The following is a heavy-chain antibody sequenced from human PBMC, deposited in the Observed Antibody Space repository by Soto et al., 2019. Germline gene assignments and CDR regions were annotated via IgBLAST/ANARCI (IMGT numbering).Heavy chain of an antibody. J-gene: IGHJ3*02. D-gene: IGHD3-22*01. Sequence: XGSLILSCAASGFTFSNAWMSWVRQAPGKGLEWVGRIKSKTDGGTTDYAAPVKGRFTISRDDSKNTLYLQMNSLKTEDTAVYYCTTDYYDSSEDAFDIWGQGTMVTVSS. V-gene: IGHV3-15*01. CDR1: GFTFSNAW. CDR3: TTDYYDSSEDAFDI. CDR2: IKSKTDGGTT.